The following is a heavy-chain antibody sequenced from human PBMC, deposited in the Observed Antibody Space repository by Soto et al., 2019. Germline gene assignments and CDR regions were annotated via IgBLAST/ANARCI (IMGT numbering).Heavy chain of an antibody. Sequence: GGSLRLSCAASGFAFSNAWINWVRQAPGKGLERVGRIKSKAHGATKDFAATVRGRFAIKRDDSRNMEYMQMNRLNTEDTAVYYFSTFSYSTMLVVRFDYWGHGTLVTVSS. CDR3: STFSYSTMLVVRFDY. CDR2: IKSKAHGATK. CDR1: GFAFSNAW. V-gene: IGHV3-15*07. D-gene: IGHD3-22*01. J-gene: IGHJ4*01.